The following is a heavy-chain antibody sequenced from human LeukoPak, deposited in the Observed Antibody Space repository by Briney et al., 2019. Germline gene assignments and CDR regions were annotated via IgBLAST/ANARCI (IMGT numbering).Heavy chain of an antibody. V-gene: IGHV3-30-3*01. J-gene: IGHJ4*02. Sequence: GGSLRLSCAASGFTFSSYAMHWVRQAPGKGLEWVAVISYDGSNKYYADSVKGRFTISRDNSKNTLYLQMNSLRAEDTAVYYCARERVDCDFDYWGQGTLVTVSS. CDR1: GFTFSSYA. D-gene: IGHD3-9*01. CDR3: ARERVDCDFDY. CDR2: ISYDGSNK.